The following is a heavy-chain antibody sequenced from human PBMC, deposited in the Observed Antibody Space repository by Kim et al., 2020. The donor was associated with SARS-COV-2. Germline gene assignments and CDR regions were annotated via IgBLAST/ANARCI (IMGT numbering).Heavy chain of an antibody. Sequence: YADSVKGRSTISRDNARASLYLEINSLRAEDTAVYYCARVLTSSWSYFDYWGQGTLVTVSS. J-gene: IGHJ4*02. V-gene: IGHV3-21*04. CDR3: ARVLTSSWSYFDY. D-gene: IGHD6-13*01.